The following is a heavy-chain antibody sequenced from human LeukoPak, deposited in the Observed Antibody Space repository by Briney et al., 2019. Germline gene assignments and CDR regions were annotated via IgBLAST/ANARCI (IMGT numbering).Heavy chain of an antibody. CDR3: ARDSDRFDY. J-gene: IGHJ4*02. CDR2: ISCDGSNK. CDR1: GFTFSSYA. V-gene: IGHV3-30-3*01. Sequence: GGSLRLSCAASGFTFSSYAMHWVRQAPGKGLEWVAVISCDGSNKYYADSVKGRFTISRDNSKNTLYLQMNSLRAEDTAVYYCARDSDRFDYWGQGTLVTVSS.